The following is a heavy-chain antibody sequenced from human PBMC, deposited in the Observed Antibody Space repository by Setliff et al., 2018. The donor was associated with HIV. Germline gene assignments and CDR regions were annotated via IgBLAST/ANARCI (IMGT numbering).Heavy chain of an antibody. V-gene: IGHV4-39*01. CDR2: IYFTGDS. CDR1: GGSISTNNFY. Sequence: SETLSLTCTVTGGSISTNNFYWGWIRQPPGKGLQWIGSIYFTGDSYYDPSLKSRVTTSVDTSNNQFSLILSHVTAADTAVYYCARQGQLGSEWGQGTLVTVSS. CDR3: ARQGQLGSE. J-gene: IGHJ4*02. D-gene: IGHD1-1*01.